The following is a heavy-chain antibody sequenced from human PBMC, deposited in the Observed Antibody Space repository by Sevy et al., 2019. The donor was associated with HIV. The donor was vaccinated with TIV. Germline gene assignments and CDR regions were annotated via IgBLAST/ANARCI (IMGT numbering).Heavy chain of an antibody. J-gene: IGHJ6*02. CDR2: ISGSGGST. D-gene: IGHD6-19*01. CDR1: GFTFSSYA. Sequence: RGCLRLSCAASGFTFSSYAMSWVRQAPGKGLEWVSAISGSGGSTYYADSVKGRFTFSRDNSKNTLYLQMNSLRAEDTAVYYSAKDAQRHEIAVAAYYYGMDVWGQGTTVTVSS. CDR3: AKDAQRHEIAVAAYYYGMDV. V-gene: IGHV3-23*01.